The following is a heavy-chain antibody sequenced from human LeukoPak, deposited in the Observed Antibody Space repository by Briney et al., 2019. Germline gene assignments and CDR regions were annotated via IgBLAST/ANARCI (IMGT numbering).Heavy chain of an antibody. CDR2: ISASGGST. V-gene: IGHV3-23*01. CDR3: AKSYSGSRGAFDS. D-gene: IGHD1-26*01. Sequence: GGSLRLSCAASGFTFSSYAVSWVRQAPGKGLEWVSTISASGGSTYYADSVKGRFTISRDNSKNTVYLQMNSLRAEDTAVYYCAKSYSGSRGAFDSWGQGTMVTVSS. J-gene: IGHJ3*02. CDR1: GFTFSSYA.